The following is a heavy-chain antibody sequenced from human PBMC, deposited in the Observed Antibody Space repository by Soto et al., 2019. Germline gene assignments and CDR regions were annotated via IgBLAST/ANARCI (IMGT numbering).Heavy chain of an antibody. CDR3: AKGSSGYRPYYFDY. J-gene: IGHJ4*02. Sequence: PGGSLRLSCSASGFTFSSYAMHWVRQAPGKGLEYVSAISSNGGSTYYADSVKGRFTISRDNSKNTLYLQMNSLRADDTAVYYCAKGSSGYRPYYFDYWGQGTLVTVSS. CDR2: ISSNGGST. CDR1: GFTFSSYA. V-gene: IGHV3-64*04. D-gene: IGHD3-22*01.